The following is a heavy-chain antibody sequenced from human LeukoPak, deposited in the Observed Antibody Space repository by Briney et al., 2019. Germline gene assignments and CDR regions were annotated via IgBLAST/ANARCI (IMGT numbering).Heavy chain of an antibody. CDR3: ARRRLRPSYGMDV. CDR1: GFTVSSNY. D-gene: IGHD2-21*01. V-gene: IGHV3-66*04. J-gene: IGHJ6*02. CDR2: IYSGGST. Sequence: GGSLRLSCAASGFTVSSNYMSWFRQAPGKGLEWVSVIYSGGSTYYADSVKGRFTISRDNSKNTLYLRMNNLRAEDTAVYYCARRRLRPSYGMDVWGQGTTVTVSS.